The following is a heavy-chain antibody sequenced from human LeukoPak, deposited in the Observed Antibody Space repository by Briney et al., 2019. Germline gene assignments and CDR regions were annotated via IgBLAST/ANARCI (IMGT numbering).Heavy chain of an antibody. CDR2: FRPENDVP. CDR3: ATLLDSFWSGHSVPPEDY. Sequence: ASVRVSCKLSENRLTQLPMHWVRQAPGQGLEWVGGFRPENDVPVYAQKFQGRVAITTDTSTDTAYMELWSLKSDDTAVYFCATLLDSFWSGHSVPPEDYWGQGTLVTVSS. V-gene: IGHV1-24*01. J-gene: IGHJ4*02. CDR1: ENRLTQLP. D-gene: IGHD3/OR15-3a*01.